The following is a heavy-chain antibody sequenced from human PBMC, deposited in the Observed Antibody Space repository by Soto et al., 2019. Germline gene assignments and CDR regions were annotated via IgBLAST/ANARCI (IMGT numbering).Heavy chain of an antibody. CDR1: GFTFILYA. Sequence: GGSVRLSCAASGFTFILYAMGWVRQSPGKGLEWASAIGGGGGSTYYADYVKDRFTISRHNSNNTPYLDMDSLSNVDTAVFYFAITAESVAGTVYDHSGQGALGTV. D-gene: IGHD6-13*01. CDR3: AITAESVAGTVYDH. CDR2: IGGGGGST. J-gene: IGHJ4*02. V-gene: IGHV3-23*01.